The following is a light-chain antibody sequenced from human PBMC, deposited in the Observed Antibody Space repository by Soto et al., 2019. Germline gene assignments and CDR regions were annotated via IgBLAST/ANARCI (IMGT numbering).Light chain of an antibody. Sequence: DIQLTQSPSTLSASVGDRVTITCRASQSVSTWLAWYQQKPGKAPKLLIHKASTLANGVPSRFSGSGSGTVFTLTISSLQPDDSATYYCQQFHDYPVTFGGGTKVQI. CDR3: QQFHDYPVT. V-gene: IGKV1-5*03. CDR1: QSVSTW. CDR2: KAS. J-gene: IGKJ4*01.